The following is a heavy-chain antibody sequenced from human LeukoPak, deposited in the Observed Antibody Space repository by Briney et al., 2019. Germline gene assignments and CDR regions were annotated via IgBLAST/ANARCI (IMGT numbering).Heavy chain of an antibody. V-gene: IGHV4-34*11. CDR2: LYYSGST. D-gene: IGHD2-15*01. CDR1: GGSVSGYY. Sequence: TSETLSLTCAVYGGSVSGYYWSWIRQPPGKGLEWIGSLYYSGSTHYNPSLKSRVTMSVDTSKNQFSLNLSSVTAADTAVFFCASAATFSVDYWGQGTLVTVSS. J-gene: IGHJ4*02. CDR3: ASAATFSVDY.